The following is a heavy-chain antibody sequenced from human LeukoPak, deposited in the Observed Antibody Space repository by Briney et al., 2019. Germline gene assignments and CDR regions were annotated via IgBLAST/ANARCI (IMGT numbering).Heavy chain of an antibody. J-gene: IGHJ6*03. CDR2: IIPIFATT. V-gene: IGHV1-69*13. CDR3: AAVPTSLAPAYYYDMDV. Sequence: SVKVSCKASGGSFRAIGISWVRQAPGKRLEWMGGIIPIFATTNYAQKFQGRVTITADESTSTAYMELNNLRSEDTAVYFCAAVPTSLAPAYYYDMDVWGKGTTVTVS. CDR1: GGSFRAIG. D-gene: IGHD2-2*01.